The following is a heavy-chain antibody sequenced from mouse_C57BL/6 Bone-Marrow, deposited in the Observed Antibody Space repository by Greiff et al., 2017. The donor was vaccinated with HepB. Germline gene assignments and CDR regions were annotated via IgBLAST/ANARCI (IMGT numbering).Heavy chain of an antibody. D-gene: IGHD2-5*01. CDR3: TRKSNYLWFAY. CDR2: IYPGDGDT. J-gene: IGHJ3*01. Sequence: VQLQQSGAELVKPGASVKISCKASGYAFSSYWMNWVKQRPGKGLEWIGQIYPGDGDTNYNGKLKGKATLTADKTSSTAYIKLSSLTSEDAAVYFCTRKSNYLWFAYWGQGTLVTVS. CDR1: GYAFSSYW. V-gene: IGHV1-80*01.